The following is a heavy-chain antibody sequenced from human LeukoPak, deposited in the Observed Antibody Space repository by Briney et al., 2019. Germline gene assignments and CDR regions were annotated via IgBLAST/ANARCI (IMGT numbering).Heavy chain of an antibody. CDR1: GGSISSYY. CDR3: ARGRFLDAFDI. D-gene: IGHD3-3*01. J-gene: IGHJ3*02. Sequence: PSETLSLTCTVSGGSISSYYWSWIRQPPGKGLEWIGYIYYSGSTKYKPSLKSQVTISVDTSKNQFSLKLSSLTAADTAVYYCARGRFLDAFDIWGQGTMVTVSS. CDR2: IYYSGST. V-gene: IGHV4-59*01.